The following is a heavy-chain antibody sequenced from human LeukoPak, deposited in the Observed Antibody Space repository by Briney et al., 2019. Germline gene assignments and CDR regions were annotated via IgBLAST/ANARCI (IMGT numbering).Heavy chain of an antibody. CDR2: INWNSDSI. V-gene: IGHV3-20*04. CDR1: GFIFSSYW. J-gene: IGHJ4*02. D-gene: IGHD5-12*01. Sequence: GGSLRLSCAASGFIFSSYWMSWVRQAPGKGLEWVSGINWNSDSIGYAVRGRFTISRDNAKNSLYLQMNSLRVEDTALYYCVTNGGGDSGYGNFDYWGQGTLVTVSS. CDR3: VTNGGGDSGYGNFDY.